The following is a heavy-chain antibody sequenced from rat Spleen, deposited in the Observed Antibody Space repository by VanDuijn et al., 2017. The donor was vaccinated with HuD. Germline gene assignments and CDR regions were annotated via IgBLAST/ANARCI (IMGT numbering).Heavy chain of an antibody. CDR1: GFTFNNYW. D-gene: IGHD1-1*01. V-gene: IGHV5-31*01. Sequence: EVQLVESGGGLVQPGRSLKLSCAASGFTFNNYWMTWIRQAPGKGLEWIASITNTGSRSYYPDSVRGRFTISRDNAKSTLHLQMNSLRSEDTATYYCARGDWSDYFDYWGQGVMVTVSS. CDR3: ARGDWSDYFDY. CDR2: ITNTGSRS. J-gene: IGHJ2*01.